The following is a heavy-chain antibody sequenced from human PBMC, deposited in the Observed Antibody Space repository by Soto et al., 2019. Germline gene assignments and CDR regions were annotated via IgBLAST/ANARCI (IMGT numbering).Heavy chain of an antibody. Sequence: GGSLRLSCAASGFTFSDYYMTWIRQAPGKGLEWVSYISSSGRTIYYADSVKGRFTISRDNAKNSLYLQMNSLRAEDTAVYYCARLRKSQLLLYMDVWGKGTTVTVSS. CDR2: ISSSGRTI. V-gene: IGHV3-11*01. J-gene: IGHJ6*03. CDR1: GFTFSDYY. CDR3: ARLRKSQLLLYMDV. D-gene: IGHD2-2*01.